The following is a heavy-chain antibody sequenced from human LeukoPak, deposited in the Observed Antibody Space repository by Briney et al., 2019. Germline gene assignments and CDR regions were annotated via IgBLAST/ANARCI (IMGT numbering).Heavy chain of an antibody. D-gene: IGHD3-9*01. Sequence: ASVKVSCKASGYTFTGYYMHWVRQAPGQGREWMGWINPNSGGTNYAQKFQGRVTMTRDTSISTAYMELSRLRSDDTAVYYCARDPADILTGYYYFDYWGQGTLVTVSS. CDR2: INPNSGGT. CDR3: ARDPADILTGYYYFDY. CDR1: GYTFTGYY. J-gene: IGHJ4*02. V-gene: IGHV1-2*02.